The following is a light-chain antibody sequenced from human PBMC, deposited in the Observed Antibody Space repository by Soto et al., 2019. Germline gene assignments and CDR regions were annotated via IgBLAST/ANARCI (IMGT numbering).Light chain of an antibody. Sequence: DIVMTQSPDSLAVSLGERATINCKSSQSILYTSNNKNYLAWFQQKPGQPPKLLIHWASIRESGVPDRFSGSASGTDFTLTIRSLQAEDVAVYYCQQYYSTPYTFGQGTKLEIK. CDR1: QSILYTSNNKNY. CDR2: WAS. V-gene: IGKV4-1*01. J-gene: IGKJ2*01. CDR3: QQYYSTPYT.